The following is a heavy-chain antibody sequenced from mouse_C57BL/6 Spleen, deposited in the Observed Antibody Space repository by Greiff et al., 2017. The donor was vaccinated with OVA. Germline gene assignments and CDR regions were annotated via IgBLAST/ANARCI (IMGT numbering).Heavy chain of an antibody. Sequence: VQLQQSGTELVKPGASVKLSCKASGYTFTSYWMHWVKQRPGQGLEWIGNINPSNGGTNYNEKFKSKATLTVDKSSSTAYMQLSSLTSEDSAVYYCARGGGSSGYVVWFAYWGQGTLVTVSA. J-gene: IGHJ3*01. CDR1: GYTFTSYW. D-gene: IGHD3-2*02. CDR3: ARGGGSSGYVVWFAY. CDR2: INPSNGGT. V-gene: IGHV1-53*01.